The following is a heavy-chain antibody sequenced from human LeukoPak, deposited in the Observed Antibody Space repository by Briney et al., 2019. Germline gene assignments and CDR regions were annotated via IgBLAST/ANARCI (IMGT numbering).Heavy chain of an antibody. CDR2: INHSGST. CDR3: ARLRRCSSTSCYTAYYYMDV. V-gene: IGHV4-34*01. Sequence: SETLSLTCAVYGGSFSGYYWSWIRQPPGKGLEWIGEINHSGSTNYNPSLTSRVTISVDTSKNQFSLKLSPVTAADTAVYYCARLRRCSSTSCYTAYYYMDVWGKGTTVTVSS. J-gene: IGHJ6*03. D-gene: IGHD2-2*02. CDR1: GGSFSGYY.